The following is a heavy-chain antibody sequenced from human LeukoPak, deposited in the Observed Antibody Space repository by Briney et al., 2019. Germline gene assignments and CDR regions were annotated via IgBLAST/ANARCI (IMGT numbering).Heavy chain of an antibody. D-gene: IGHD4-23*01. CDR3: ARVATYGGHFQH. CDR2: IYYSGST. V-gene: IGHV4-39*07. CDR1: GGSISSSSYY. Sequence: SETLSLTCTVSGGSISSSSYYWGWIRQPPGKGLEWIGSIYYSGSTYYNPSLKSRVTISVDTSKNQFSLKLSSVTAADTAVYYCARVATYGGHFQHWGQGTLVTVSS. J-gene: IGHJ1*01.